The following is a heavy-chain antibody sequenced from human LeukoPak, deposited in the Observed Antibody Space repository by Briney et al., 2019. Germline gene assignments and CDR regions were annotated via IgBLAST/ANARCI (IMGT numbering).Heavy chain of an antibody. D-gene: IGHD3-22*01. CDR2: INPNSGGT. V-gene: IGHV1-2*02. CDR1: GYTFTGYY. CDR3: AREGKYYYDSSGSGRFDY. Sequence: GASVKVFCKASGYTFTGYYMHWVRQAPGQGLEWMGWINPNSGGTNYAQKFQGRVTMTRDTSISTAYMELSRLRSDDTAVYYCAREGKYYYDSSGSGRFDYWGQGTLVTVSS. J-gene: IGHJ4*02.